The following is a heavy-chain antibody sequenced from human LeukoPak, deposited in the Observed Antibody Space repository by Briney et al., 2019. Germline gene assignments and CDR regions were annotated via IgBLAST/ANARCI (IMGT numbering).Heavy chain of an antibody. Sequence: ASVKVSCTVSGYTLTELSMHWVRQAPGKGLEWMGGFDPEDGETIYAQKFQGRVTMTEDTSTDTAYMELSSLRSEDTAVYYCATGGYSYVPADYWGQGTLVTVSS. CDR3: ATGGYSYVPADY. V-gene: IGHV1-24*01. J-gene: IGHJ4*02. CDR1: GYTLTELS. D-gene: IGHD5-18*01. CDR2: FDPEDGET.